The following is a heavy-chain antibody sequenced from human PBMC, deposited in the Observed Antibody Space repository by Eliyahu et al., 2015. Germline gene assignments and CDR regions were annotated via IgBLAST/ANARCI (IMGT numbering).Heavy chain of an antibody. CDR2: INSGGSA. Sequence: EVQLVESGGGLFQPGGSLRLSCAASGFTVSXHYMSWVRQAPGKGLEWVSIINSGGSAYYGDPVKGXLTVSRDTSKNTLYFQMNSLRAEDTAVYYCAKDRDYGGNTNAYDIWGLGTMVTVSS. J-gene: IGHJ3*02. CDR1: GFTVSXHY. CDR3: AKDRDYGGNTNAYDI. D-gene: IGHD4-23*01. V-gene: IGHV3-53*01.